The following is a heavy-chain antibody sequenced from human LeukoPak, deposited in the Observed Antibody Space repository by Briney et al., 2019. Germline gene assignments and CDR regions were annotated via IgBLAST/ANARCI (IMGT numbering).Heavy chain of an antibody. CDR2: IYYSGST. Sequence: SETLSLTCTVSGGSISINSYYWGCIRQPPGKGLEWIGSIYYSGSTYYNPSLKSRVTMSVDTSKNQFSLKVTSVTAADTAVYYCARHSYGWHDYWGQGTLVTVSS. V-gene: IGHV4-39*01. CDR1: GGSISINSYY. D-gene: IGHD4-17*01. CDR3: ARHSYGWHDY. J-gene: IGHJ4*02.